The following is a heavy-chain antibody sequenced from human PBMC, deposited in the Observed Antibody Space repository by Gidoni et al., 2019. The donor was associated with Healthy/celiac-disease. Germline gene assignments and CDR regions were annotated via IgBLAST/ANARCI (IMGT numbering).Heavy chain of an antibody. J-gene: IGHJ4*02. V-gene: IGHV4-59*01. D-gene: IGHD3-3*01. CDR2: IYSSGST. CDR1: GGSISSYY. Sequence: QVQLQESGPGLVKPSETLSLTCNVSGGSISSYYWSWIRQPPGKGLEWIGYIYSSGSTNYNPSLKSRVTISVDTSKNQFSLKLSSVTAADTAVYYCARVRFLEWLKPYYVDYWGQGTLVTVSS. CDR3: ARVRFLEWLKPYYVDY.